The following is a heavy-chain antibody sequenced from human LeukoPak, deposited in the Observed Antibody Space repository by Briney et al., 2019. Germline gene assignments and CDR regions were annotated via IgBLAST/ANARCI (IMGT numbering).Heavy chain of an antibody. CDR1: AYSFTSYW. V-gene: IGHV5-51*01. D-gene: IGHD3-16*01. J-gene: IGHJ4*02. CDR3: GDRGGGFDPLDY. Sequence: GESLQISSKAAAYSFTSYWIGCLRQMPAKGLEWMGIIYPGDSDTRYSPSFQGQVTISVDTSINPSYLQWSTLTASDTAMYYWGDRGGGFDPLDYWGQGTLVTVSS. CDR2: IYPGDSDT.